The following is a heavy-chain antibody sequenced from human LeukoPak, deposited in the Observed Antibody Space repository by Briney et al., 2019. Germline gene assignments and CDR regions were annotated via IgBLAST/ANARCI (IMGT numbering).Heavy chain of an antibody. D-gene: IGHD3-10*01. CDR1: GGSISSGDYY. J-gene: IGHJ2*01. V-gene: IGHV4-30-4*01. Sequence: PSETLSFTCTVSGGSISSGDYYWSWIRQPPGKGLEWIGYISYSGSTYHSSSLKSRVTISLDTSKNQFSLKLSSVTAADTAVYYCARDRWVGELLSLGWYFDLWGRGTLVTVSS. CDR2: ISYSGST. CDR3: ARDRWVGELLSLGWYFDL.